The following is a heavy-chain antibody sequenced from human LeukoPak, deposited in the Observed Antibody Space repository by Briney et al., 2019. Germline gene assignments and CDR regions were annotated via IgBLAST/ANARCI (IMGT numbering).Heavy chain of an antibody. V-gene: IGHV4-34*01. D-gene: IGHD2-2*01. CDR1: GGSFSGYY. J-gene: IGHJ5*02. CDR2: INHSGST. Sequence: PSETLSLTCDVYGGSFSGYYWSWIRQPPGKGLEWIGEINHSGSTNYNPSLKSRVTISVNTSKNQFSLKLISVTAADTAVYYCARDYCSSTSCSGAFDPWGQGTLVTVSS. CDR3: ARDYCSSTSCSGAFDP.